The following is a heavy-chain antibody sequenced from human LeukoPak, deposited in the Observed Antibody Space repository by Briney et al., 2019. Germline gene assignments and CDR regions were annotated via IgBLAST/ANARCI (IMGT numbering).Heavy chain of an antibody. D-gene: IGHD4-17*01. V-gene: IGHV1-18*01. J-gene: IGHJ4*02. CDR1: TYTFTSYG. CDR3: ARDNDYGDYYFDY. Sequence: GASVTVSCTASTYTFTSYGISWVRQAPGQGLEWMGWISPYNGNTNYAQKFQGRVTMTRDTSISTAYMELSRLRSDDTAVYYCARDNDYGDYYFDYWGQGTLVTVSS. CDR2: ISPYNGNT.